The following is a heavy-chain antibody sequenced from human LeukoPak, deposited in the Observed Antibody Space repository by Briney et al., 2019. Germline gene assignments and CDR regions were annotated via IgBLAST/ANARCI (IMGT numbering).Heavy chain of an antibody. CDR1: GYTFTSYD. J-gene: IGHJ5*02. CDR3: ARGRYCSSTSCYKGWFDP. V-gene: IGHV1-8*01. Sequence: ASVKVSRKASGYTFTSYDINWVRQATGQGLEWMGWMNPNSGNTGYAQKFQGRVTMTRNTSISTAYMELSSLRSEDTAVYYCARGRYCSSTSCYKGWFDPWGQGTLVTVSS. D-gene: IGHD2-2*02. CDR2: MNPNSGNT.